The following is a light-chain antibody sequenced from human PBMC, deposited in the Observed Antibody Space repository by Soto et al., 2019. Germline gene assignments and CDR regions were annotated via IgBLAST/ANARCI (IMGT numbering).Light chain of an antibody. CDR1: QNILFADNNKNY. Sequence: DIVMTQSPDFLAVSLGERATINCKSSQNILFADNNKNYLAWYQQKPGQPPKVLFYWASTRESGVPARFSGSGSGTDFTLPISGLQAEDVAIYYCQQYYSTLAPTFGRGTKVEIK. V-gene: IGKV4-1*01. CDR2: WAS. CDR3: QQYYSTLAPT. J-gene: IGKJ4*01.